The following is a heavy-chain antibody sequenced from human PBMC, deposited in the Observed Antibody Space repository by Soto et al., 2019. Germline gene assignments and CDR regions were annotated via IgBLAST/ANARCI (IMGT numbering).Heavy chain of an antibody. V-gene: IGHV4-59*11. CDR1: GGSISSHY. D-gene: IGHD1-26*01. Sequence: WETLSLTCTGSGGSISSHYWSWVRQAPGKGLEWIGHIYYRGSTSYNPSLRSRSTISVDTSNNQFSLKLNSVTTADTAVYYCARDGREASGMDVWGQGTKVTVSS. CDR2: IYYRGST. CDR3: ARDGREASGMDV. J-gene: IGHJ6*02.